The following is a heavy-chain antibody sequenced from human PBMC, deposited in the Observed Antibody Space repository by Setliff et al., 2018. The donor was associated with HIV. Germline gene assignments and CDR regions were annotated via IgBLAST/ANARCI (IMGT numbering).Heavy chain of an antibody. CDR1: GYSFISYW. J-gene: IGHJ4*02. CDR3: ARRTRRRGSSYGNIDY. CDR2: IYPGDSDT. D-gene: IGHD5-18*01. Sequence: GESLKISCKGSGYSFISYWIGWVRQLPGKGLEWMGIIYPGDSDTRYSPSFQGQVTISADKSISTAYLQWRSLQASDTAVYYCARRTRRRGSSYGNIDYWGQGTLVTVSS. V-gene: IGHV5-51*01.